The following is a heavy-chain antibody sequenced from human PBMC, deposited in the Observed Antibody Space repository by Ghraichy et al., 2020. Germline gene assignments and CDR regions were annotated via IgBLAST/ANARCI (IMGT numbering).Heavy chain of an antibody. V-gene: IGHV1-69*13. D-gene: IGHD5-18*01. CDR1: GGTFSSYA. J-gene: IGHJ5*02. CDR2: IIPIFGTA. Sequence: SVKVSCKASGGTFSSYAISWVRQAPGQGHEWMGGIIPIFGTAKYAQKFQGRVTINADESTSKAYMELSSLRSEDTAVYYCAGAAVLGYSYGIWFDTWGQGTLVTVSS. CDR3: AGAAVLGYSYGIWFDT.